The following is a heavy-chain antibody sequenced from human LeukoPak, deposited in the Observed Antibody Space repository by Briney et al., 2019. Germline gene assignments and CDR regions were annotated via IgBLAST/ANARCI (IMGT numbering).Heavy chain of an antibody. CDR3: ARDPYSSSWYWFDP. CDR1: GFTFSSYS. CDR2: ISSSSSTI. V-gene: IGHV3-48*01. J-gene: IGHJ5*02. D-gene: IGHD6-13*01. Sequence: GGSLRLSCAASGFTFSSYSMNWVRQAPGKGLEWVSYISSSSSTIYYADSVKGRFTISRDNAKNSLYLQMNSLRAEDTAVYYCARDPYSSSWYWFDPWGQGTLVTVPS.